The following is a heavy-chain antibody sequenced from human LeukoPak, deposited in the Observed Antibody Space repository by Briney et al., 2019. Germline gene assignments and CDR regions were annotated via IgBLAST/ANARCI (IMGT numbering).Heavy chain of an antibody. CDR1: GGSISSGSYY. CDR2: IYTSGST. J-gene: IGHJ2*01. D-gene: IGHD2-21*02. V-gene: IGHV4-61*02. Sequence: PSQTLSLTCTVPGGSISSGSYYWNWIRQPAGKGLGWIGRIYTSGSTNYNPSLKSRVTISVDTSKNQFSLKLTSVAAADTAVYYCARWGDLYWYFDLWGRGTLVTVSS. CDR3: ARWGDLYWYFDL.